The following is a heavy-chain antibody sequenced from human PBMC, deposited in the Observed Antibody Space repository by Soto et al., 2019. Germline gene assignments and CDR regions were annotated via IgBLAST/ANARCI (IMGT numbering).Heavy chain of an antibody. CDR1: GFTFSTYA. Sequence: GGSLRLSCAASGFTFSTYAMSWFRQAPGKGLEWVSAISGSGGSTNYAKSVKGRFTISRDNSKNTLYVQMNSLRAEDTAIYYCAKDFCSGGKCQNSCYGTDVWGQGTTVTVSS. CDR3: AKDFCSGGKCQNSCYGTDV. V-gene: IGHV3-23*01. J-gene: IGHJ6*02. CDR2: ISGSGGST. D-gene: IGHD2-15*01.